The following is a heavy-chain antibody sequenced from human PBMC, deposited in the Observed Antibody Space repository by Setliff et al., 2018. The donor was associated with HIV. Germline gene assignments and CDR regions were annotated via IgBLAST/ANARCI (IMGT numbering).Heavy chain of an antibody. CDR1: GDSINNSTYY. Sequence: PSETLSLTCAVSGDSINNSTYYWGWIRQPPGKGLEWIGGFYYSGTSYYNPSLRSRLTISVDTSKNQFSLKLNSVTAADTAMYYCAKGGNEQWLVVGLFDYWGQGTLVTVSS. J-gene: IGHJ4*02. V-gene: IGHV4-39*07. CDR2: FYYSGTS. CDR3: AKGGNEQWLVVGLFDY. D-gene: IGHD6-19*01.